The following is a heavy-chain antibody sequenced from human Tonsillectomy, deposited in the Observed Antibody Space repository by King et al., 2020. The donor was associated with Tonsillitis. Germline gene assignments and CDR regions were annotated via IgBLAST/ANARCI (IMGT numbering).Heavy chain of an antibody. CDR2: IDWDDDK. D-gene: IGHD2-21*02. CDR1: GFSLSTSAMR. Sequence: HVTLKESGPALVKPTQTLTLTCTFSGFSLSTSAMRVSWIRQPPGKALEWLARIDWDDDKFYSTSLKTRLTISKDNSKNQVVLKMTNMDPVDTATYYCARGGDLETADAFDIWGQGTLVTVSS. V-gene: IGHV2-70*04. CDR3: ARGGDLETADAFDI. J-gene: IGHJ3*02.